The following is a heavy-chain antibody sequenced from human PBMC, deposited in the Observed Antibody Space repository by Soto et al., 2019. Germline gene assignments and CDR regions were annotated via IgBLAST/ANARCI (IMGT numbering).Heavy chain of an antibody. CDR3: ARADSGSSFGYYYYGMDV. Sequence: GASVKVSCKASGYTLMGYYIHWVRQAPGQGPEWMGWINPNSGDTNYAQKFLGRVTMTRDTSISTAYMEVRRRGSDDTAVYYCARADSGSSFGYYYYGMDVWGQGTTVTVSS. CDR2: INPNSGDT. J-gene: IGHJ6*02. V-gene: IGHV1-2*02. CDR1: GYTLMGYY. D-gene: IGHD3-10*01.